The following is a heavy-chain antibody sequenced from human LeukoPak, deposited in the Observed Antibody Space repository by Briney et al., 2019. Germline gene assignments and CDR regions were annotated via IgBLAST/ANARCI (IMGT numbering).Heavy chain of an antibody. CDR2: ISAYNGNT. J-gene: IGHJ6*03. CDR3: AREILIYDSWFGSVYYYYMDV. Sequence: ASVKVSCKASGGTFSSYGISWVRQAPGQGLEWMGWISAYNGNTNYAQKLQGRVTMTTDTSTSTAYMELRSLRSDDTAVYYCAREILIYDSWFGSVYYYYMDVWGKGTTVTVSS. D-gene: IGHD3-3*01. V-gene: IGHV1-18*01. CDR1: GGTFSSYG.